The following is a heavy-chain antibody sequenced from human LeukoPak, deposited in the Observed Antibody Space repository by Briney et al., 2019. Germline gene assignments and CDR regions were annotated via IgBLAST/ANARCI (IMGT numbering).Heavy chain of an antibody. CDR2: IYSGGST. V-gene: IGHV3-66*01. Sequence: GGSLRLSCAASGFTVSSNYMSWVRQAPGKGLEWVSVIYSGGSTYYADSVKGRFTISRDNSKNTLYLQMNSLRAEDTAVYYCARDFCSSTCCHNWGQGTLVTVSS. J-gene: IGHJ4*02. CDR1: GFTVSSNY. D-gene: IGHD2-2*01. CDR3: ARDFCSSTCCHN.